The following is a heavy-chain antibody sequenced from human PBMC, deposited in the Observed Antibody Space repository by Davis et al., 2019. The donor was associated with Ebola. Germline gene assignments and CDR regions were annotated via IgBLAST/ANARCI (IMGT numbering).Heavy chain of an antibody. CDR2: ISYDGSNK. V-gene: IGHV3-30-3*01. J-gene: IGHJ4*02. CDR1: GFTFSSYA. Sequence: GESLKISCAASGFTFSSYAMHWVRQAPGKGLEWVAVISYDGSNKYYADSVKGRFTISRDNSKYMLYLQMSGLRAEDTAVYYCAREDTAMAYFDCWGQGTLVTVSS. CDR3: AREDTAMAYFDC. D-gene: IGHD5-18*01.